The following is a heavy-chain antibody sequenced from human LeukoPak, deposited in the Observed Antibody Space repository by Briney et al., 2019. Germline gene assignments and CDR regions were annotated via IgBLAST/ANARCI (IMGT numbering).Heavy chain of an antibody. CDR2: IFSGGGT. Sequence: GGSLRLSCTASGFTVSSNYMGWVRQAPGKGLEWVSVIFSGGGTYYADSVKGRFTISRDNSKNTLYLRMSSLRAEDTAVYYCASRTVATILFDYYGMDVWGQGTTVTVSS. J-gene: IGHJ6*02. CDR1: GFTVSSNY. CDR3: ASRTVATILFDYYGMDV. V-gene: IGHV3-66*01. D-gene: IGHD5-12*01.